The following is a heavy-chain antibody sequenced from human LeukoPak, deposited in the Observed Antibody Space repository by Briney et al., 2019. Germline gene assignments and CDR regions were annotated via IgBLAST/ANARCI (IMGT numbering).Heavy chain of an antibody. CDR3: AREGSPSGSSDY. V-gene: IGHV3-21*01. Sequence: GGSLRLSCAASGFTFSSYGMHWVRQAPGKGLEWVSSISSSSSYIYYADSVKGRFTISRDNAKNSLYLQMNSLRAEDTAVYYCAREGSPSGSSDYWGQGTLVTVSS. J-gene: IGHJ4*02. CDR2: ISSSSSYI. CDR1: GFTFSSYG. D-gene: IGHD1-26*01.